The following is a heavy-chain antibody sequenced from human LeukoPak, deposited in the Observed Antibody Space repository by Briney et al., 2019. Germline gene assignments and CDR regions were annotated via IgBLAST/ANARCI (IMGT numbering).Heavy chain of an antibody. CDR3: ARGARWMLGKGDRKNNYYMDV. V-gene: IGHV4-34*01. D-gene: IGHD2-2*03. J-gene: IGHJ6*03. CDR2: INHSGST. Sequence: PSETLSLTCAVYGGSFSGYYWSWIRQPPGKGLEWIGEINHSGSTNYNPSLKSRVTISVDTSKNQFSLKLSSVTAADTAVYYCARGARWMLGKGDRKNNYYMDVWGKGTTVTVSS. CDR1: GGSFSGYY.